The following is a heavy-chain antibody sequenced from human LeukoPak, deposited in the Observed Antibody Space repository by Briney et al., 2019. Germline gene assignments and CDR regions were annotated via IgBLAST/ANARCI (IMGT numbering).Heavy chain of an antibody. CDR2: IYYSGST. CDR1: GGSLSSSSYY. V-gene: IGHV4-39*07. CDR3: ARDFSSSWYFDY. Sequence: NTSETLSLTCTVSGGSLSSSSYYWGWIRQPPGKGLEWIGSIYYSGSTYYNPSLKSRVTISVDTSKNQFSLKLSSVTAADTAVYYCARDFSSSWYFDYWGQGTLVTVSS. J-gene: IGHJ4*02. D-gene: IGHD6-13*01.